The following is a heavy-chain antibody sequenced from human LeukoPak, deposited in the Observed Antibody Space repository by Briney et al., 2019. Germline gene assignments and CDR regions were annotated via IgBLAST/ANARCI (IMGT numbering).Heavy chain of an antibody. CDR3: ARHAYYHDSSGYLEY. CDR1: GGSISSYY. D-gene: IGHD3-22*01. J-gene: IGHJ4*02. V-gene: IGHV4-59*08. Sequence: SEILSLTCTVSGGSISSYYWSWVRQPPAKGLEWIGYIYYGGGTNYSPSLKSRVTISVDTSKTQFSLKLSSVTAADTAVYYCARHAYYHDSSGYLEYWGQGTPVTVSS. CDR2: IYYGGGT.